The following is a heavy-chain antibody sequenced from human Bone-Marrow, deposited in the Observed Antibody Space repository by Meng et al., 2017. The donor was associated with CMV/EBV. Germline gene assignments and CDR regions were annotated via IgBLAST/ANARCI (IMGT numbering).Heavy chain of an antibody. V-gene: IGHV4-34*01. D-gene: IGHD3-3*01. J-gene: IGHJ5*02. Sequence: GSLRLSCAVYGGSFSGYYWSWIRQPPGKGLEWIGEINHSGSTNYNPSLKSRVTISVDTSKNQFSLKLSSVTAADTAVYYCARLLRFLRDWFDPWGHGTLVTVSS. CDR1: GGSFSGYY. CDR2: INHSGST. CDR3: ARLLRFLRDWFDP.